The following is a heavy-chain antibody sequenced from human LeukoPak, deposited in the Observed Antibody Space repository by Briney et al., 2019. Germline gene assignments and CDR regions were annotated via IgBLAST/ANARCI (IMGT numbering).Heavy chain of an antibody. V-gene: IGHV3-43*01. J-gene: IGHJ4*02. CDR3: AKDKGSGYYGSGLDY. Sequence: PGGSLRLSCAASGFTFSSYSMNWVRQAPGKGLEWVSLISWDGGSTYYADSVKGRFTISRDNSKNSLYLQMNSLRTEDTALYYCAKDKGSGYYGSGLDYWGQGTLVTVSS. CDR2: ISWDGGST. D-gene: IGHD3-3*01. CDR1: GFTFSSYS.